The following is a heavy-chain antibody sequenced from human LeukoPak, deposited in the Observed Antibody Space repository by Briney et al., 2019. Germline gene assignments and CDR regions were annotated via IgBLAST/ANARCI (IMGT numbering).Heavy chain of an antibody. CDR3: ARGRDRAYVDL. V-gene: IGHV1-69*13. CDR1: GGTISSYA. J-gene: IGHJ2*01. CDR2: IIPIFGTA. Sequence: GASVKVSCKASGGTISSYAISWVRQPPGQGLEWMGGIIPIFGTANYAQTFQGRVTITADESTSRAYMELSSMRSEDTAVYYCARGRDRAYVDLWGPGALGTVSS. D-gene: IGHD1-14*01.